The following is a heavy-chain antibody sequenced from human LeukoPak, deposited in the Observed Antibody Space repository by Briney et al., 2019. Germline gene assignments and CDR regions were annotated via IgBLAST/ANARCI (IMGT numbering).Heavy chain of an antibody. Sequence: GGSLSLSCAASGFTFSSHAMSWVRQAPGKGLEWVSAISGYTGSTFYADSVKGWFTISRDNSKNTLYLQMNSLRAEDTAVYFCAKAYSTGWDAFDIWGQGTVATVSS. CDR3: AKAYSTGWDAFDI. V-gene: IGHV3-23*01. CDR2: ISGYTGST. J-gene: IGHJ3*02. CDR1: GFTFSSHA. D-gene: IGHD1-1*01.